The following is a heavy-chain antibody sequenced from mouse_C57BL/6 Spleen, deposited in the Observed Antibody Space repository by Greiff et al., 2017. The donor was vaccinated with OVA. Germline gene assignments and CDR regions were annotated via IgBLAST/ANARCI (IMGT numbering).Heavy chain of an antibody. CDR1: GFTFSDYG. Sequence: EVQGVESGGGLVQPGGSLKLSCAASGFTFSDYGMAWVRQAPRKGPEWVAFISNLAYSIYYADTVTGRFTISRENAKNTLYLEMSSLRSEDTAMYYCARHRCSYKDAMDYWGQGTSVTVSS. CDR3: ARHRCSYKDAMDY. J-gene: IGHJ4*01. D-gene: IGHD1-1*01. V-gene: IGHV5-15*01. CDR2: ISNLAYSI.